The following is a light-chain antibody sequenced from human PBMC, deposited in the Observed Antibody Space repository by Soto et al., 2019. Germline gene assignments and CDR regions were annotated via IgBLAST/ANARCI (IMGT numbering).Light chain of an antibody. V-gene: IGKV3-20*01. CDR3: QHYYSSPLT. J-gene: IGKJ4*01. Sequence: EIVLTQSPGTLSSSPGERPTLSCRASRGISSSYLAWYQQKPGQAPRLLIYGADTRATGIPDRFSGSRSGTDSTLTISSLQAEEVPVYYCQHYYSSPLTFGGGTKVDI. CDR2: GAD. CDR1: RGISSSY.